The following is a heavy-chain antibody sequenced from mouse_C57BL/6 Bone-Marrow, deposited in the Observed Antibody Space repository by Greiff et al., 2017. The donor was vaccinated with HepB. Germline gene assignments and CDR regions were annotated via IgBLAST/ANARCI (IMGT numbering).Heavy chain of an antibody. J-gene: IGHJ2*01. CDR1: GYTFTDYE. CDR2: IDPETGGT. Sequence: QVHVKQSGAELVRPGASVTLSCKASGYTFTDYEMHWVKQTPVHGLEWIGAIDPETGGTAYNQKFKGKAILTADKSSSTAYMELRSLTSEDSAVYYCTREGVDYDRCYFDYWGQGTTLTVSS. V-gene: IGHV1-15*01. D-gene: IGHD2-4*01. CDR3: TREGVDYDRCYFDY.